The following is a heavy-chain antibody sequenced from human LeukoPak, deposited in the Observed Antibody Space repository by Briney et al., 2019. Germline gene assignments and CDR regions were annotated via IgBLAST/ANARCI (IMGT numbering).Heavy chain of an antibody. Sequence: GGSLRLSCAASGFTFSSCSMTWVRQAPGKGLEWVSSISGSSSYIYYADSVKGRFTISRDNAKNSLYLQMNSLRAEDTAVYYCARVGGSSGWSGFDYWGQGTLVTVSS. J-gene: IGHJ4*02. CDR2: ISGSSSYI. CDR3: ARVGGSSGWSGFDY. V-gene: IGHV3-21*01. D-gene: IGHD6-19*01. CDR1: GFTFSSCS.